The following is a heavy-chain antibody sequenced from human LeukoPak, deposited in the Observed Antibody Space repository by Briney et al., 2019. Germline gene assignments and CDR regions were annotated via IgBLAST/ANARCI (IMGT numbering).Heavy chain of an antibody. Sequence: EGSLRLSCSASGFTFSNYPMHWVRQAPGKGLEYVSGISGNGGSTYYANSVKGRFTISRDNSKHTLYLQMGSLRAEDMAVYYCARSKRWLEHYWYFDLWGRGTLVTVPS. CDR1: GFTFSNYP. D-gene: IGHD5-24*01. CDR2: ISGNGGST. V-gene: IGHV3-64*01. J-gene: IGHJ2*01. CDR3: ARSKRWLEHYWYFDL.